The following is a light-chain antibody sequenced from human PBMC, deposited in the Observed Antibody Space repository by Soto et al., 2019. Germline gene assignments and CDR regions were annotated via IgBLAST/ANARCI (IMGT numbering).Light chain of an antibody. CDR2: AAS. CDR1: QSISSY. V-gene: IGKV1-39*01. Sequence: DIQMTQPPSSLSASVGDRVTITCRASQSISSYLNWYQQKPGKAPKLLIYAASSLQSGVPSRFSGSGSGTDFTLTIGSLQPEDFATYYCQQSYGTPTFGQGTKVEIK. J-gene: IGKJ1*01. CDR3: QQSYGTPT.